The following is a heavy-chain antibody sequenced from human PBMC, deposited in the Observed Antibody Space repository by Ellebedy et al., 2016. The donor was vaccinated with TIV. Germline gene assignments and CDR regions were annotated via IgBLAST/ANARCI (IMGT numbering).Heavy chain of an antibody. J-gene: IGHJ4*02. Sequence: GESLKISXAASGFTFSDYYMSWIRQAPGKGLEWVSYISSSGSTIYYADSVKGRFTISRDNAKNSLYLQMNSLRAEDTAVYYCARGGGRFSGYVMYWGQGTLVTVSS. CDR1: GFTFSDYY. CDR2: ISSSGSTI. CDR3: ARGGGRFSGYVMY. D-gene: IGHD5-12*01. V-gene: IGHV3-11*01.